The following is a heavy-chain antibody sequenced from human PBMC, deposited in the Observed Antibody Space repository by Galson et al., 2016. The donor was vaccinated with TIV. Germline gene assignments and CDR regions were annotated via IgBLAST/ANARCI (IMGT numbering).Heavy chain of an antibody. CDR2: IGTYNGDR. D-gene: IGHD1/OR15-1a*01. Sequence: SVKVSCKASGYTFTNYGISWVRQAPGQGLEWMGWIGTYNGDRRYAQKFQDRVTMTTDTSTSTAYLEVRSLRSDDTAVYYRARDVRGTWTNMDQWGQGTLVTVSS. V-gene: IGHV1-18*01. CDR1: GYTFTNYG. J-gene: IGHJ4*02. CDR3: ARDVRGTWTNMDQ.